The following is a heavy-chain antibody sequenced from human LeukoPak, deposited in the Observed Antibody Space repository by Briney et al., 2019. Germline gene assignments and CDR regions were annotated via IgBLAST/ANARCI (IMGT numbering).Heavy chain of an antibody. D-gene: IGHD3-10*02. CDR1: GFTFSSYG. J-gene: IGHJ6*02. V-gene: IGHV3-30*18. CDR2: ISYDGSNK. Sequence: GRSLRLSCAASGFTFSSYGMHWVRQAPGKGLEWAAVISYDGSNKYYADSVKGRFTTSRDNSKNTLYLQMNSLRAEDTAVYYCAKDYVLYGMDVWGQGTTVTVSS. CDR3: AKDYVLYGMDV.